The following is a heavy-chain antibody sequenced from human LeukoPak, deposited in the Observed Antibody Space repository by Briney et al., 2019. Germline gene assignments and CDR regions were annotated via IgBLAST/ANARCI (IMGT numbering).Heavy chain of an antibody. CDR2: VGGSASGT. D-gene: IGHD2-21*01. J-gene: IGHJ4*02. Sequence: QPGGSLRLSCAASGFIFSTYTMSWVRQAPGKGLEWVSTVGGSASGTFYADSVKGRFTISRDNSKNTLYLQMNSLRAEDTAVYYGAKGGDGRYYSRADYWGQGTLVTVSS. CDR3: AKGGDGRYYSRADY. CDR1: GFIFSTYT. V-gene: IGHV3-23*01.